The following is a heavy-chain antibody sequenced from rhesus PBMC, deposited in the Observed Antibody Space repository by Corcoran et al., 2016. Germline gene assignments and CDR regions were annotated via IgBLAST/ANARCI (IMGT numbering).Heavy chain of an antibody. Sequence: VQLQESGPAVVRASETLTISCAVSGGRISGQTWWSWIGQHPGTGLDLIGGVYGSGGSTESTPSLMIRLTISIGPSRTQFSLKLSSVTAADTSIYFCARTSVYASGSFVVWGAGVMVAVSS. J-gene: IGHJ5-1*01. CDR1: GGRISGQTW. V-gene: IGHV4-93*02. D-gene: IGHD6-31*01. CDR3: ARTSVYASGSFVV. CDR2: VYGSGGST.